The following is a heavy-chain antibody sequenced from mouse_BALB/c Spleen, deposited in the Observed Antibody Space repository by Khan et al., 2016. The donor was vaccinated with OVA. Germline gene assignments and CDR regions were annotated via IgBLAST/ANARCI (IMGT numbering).Heavy chain of an antibody. V-gene: IGHV1-5*01. CDR2: IYPGNTDT. CDR3: TRRNGDVDGCAY. Sequence: VQLQQSGTVLARPGASVKMSCKASGYTFTSYWMHWVKQRPGQGLEWIGDIYPGNTDTNYNQKFKGKAKLTAVQYTSTDYMELRSLTNEDSAIYYCTRRNGDVDGCAYWGQGTLVTVSA. CDR1: GYTFTSYW. D-gene: IGHD4-1*01. J-gene: IGHJ3*01.